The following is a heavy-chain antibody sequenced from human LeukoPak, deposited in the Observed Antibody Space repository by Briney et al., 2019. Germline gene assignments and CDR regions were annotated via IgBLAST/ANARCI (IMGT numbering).Heavy chain of an antibody. J-gene: IGHJ4*02. CDR3: ATATPGFDY. D-gene: IGHD1-26*01. Sequence: PSETLSHTCTVSGGSISSSSYYWGWIRQPPGKGLEWIGSIYYSGSTYYNPSLKSRVTISVDTSKNQFSLKLSSVTAADTAVYYCATATPGFDYWGQGTLVTVSS. V-gene: IGHV4-39*01. CDR2: IYYSGST. CDR1: GGSISSSSYY.